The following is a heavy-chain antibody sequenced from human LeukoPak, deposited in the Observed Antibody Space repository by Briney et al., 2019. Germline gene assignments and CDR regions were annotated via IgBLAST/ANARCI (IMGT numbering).Heavy chain of an antibody. CDR2: IIPIFGTA. D-gene: IGHD2-15*01. CDR3: ARAPYCSGGSCYDDYYYGMDV. V-gene: IGHV1-69*01. CDR1: GGTFSRYA. Sequence: ASVKVSCKASGGTFSRYAISWVRQAPEQGLEWMGGIIPIFGTANYAQKFQGRVTITADESTSTAYMELSSLRSEDTAVYYCARAPYCSGGSCYDDYYYGMDVWGQGTTVTVSS. J-gene: IGHJ6*02.